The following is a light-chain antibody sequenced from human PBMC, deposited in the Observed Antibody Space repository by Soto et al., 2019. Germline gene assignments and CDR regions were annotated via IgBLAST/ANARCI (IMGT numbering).Light chain of an antibody. Sequence: EIVLTQSPATLSLSPGERATLSCRASRSVSSSLGWFQQKPGQAPRLLIYDASNRATGVPAKFSGSGFGTDFTLTIGGLEPEDSAVYYCQQRYSWLWTFGKGTKVEIK. J-gene: IGKJ1*01. CDR2: DAS. CDR1: RSVSSS. CDR3: QQRYSWLWT. V-gene: IGKV3-11*01.